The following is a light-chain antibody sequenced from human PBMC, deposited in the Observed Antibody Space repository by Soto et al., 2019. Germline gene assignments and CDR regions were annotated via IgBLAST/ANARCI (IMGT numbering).Light chain of an antibody. Sequence: DVQMTQSPSSLSASIGDRVTITCRASQDINTNLPWFQQKPGKAPKCLINAASTLQSGVSSRFSGSGSRTDFTLTISSLQPEDFAPYFCQQNGVSPFTFGPGTNVALK. CDR1: QDINTN. CDR2: AAS. CDR3: QQNGVSPFT. V-gene: IGKV1-16*01. J-gene: IGKJ3*01.